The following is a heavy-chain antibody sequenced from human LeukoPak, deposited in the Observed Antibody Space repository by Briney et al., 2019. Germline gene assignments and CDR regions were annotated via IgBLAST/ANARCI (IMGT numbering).Heavy chain of an antibody. CDR3: ARDQGTGTWEEGFDP. J-gene: IGHJ5*02. Sequence: GASVKVSCKASGYTFTSYDINWVRQATGQGLEWMGWMNPNSGNTGYAQKFQGRVTITRNTSISTAYMELSSLRSDDTAVYYCARDQGTGTWEEGFDPWGQGTLVTVSS. CDR2: MNPNSGNT. V-gene: IGHV1-8*03. CDR1: GYTFTSYD. D-gene: IGHD1-7*01.